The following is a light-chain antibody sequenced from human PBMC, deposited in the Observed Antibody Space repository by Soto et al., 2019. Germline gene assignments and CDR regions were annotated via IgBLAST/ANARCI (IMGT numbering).Light chain of an antibody. CDR1: QRMTSW. V-gene: IGKV1-5*01. J-gene: IGKJ1*01. CDR3: QQYGSSGT. CDR2: DAS. Sequence: DIQLTQSPSTLSASVGDRVTITCRASQRMTSWLAWYQQKPGKAPKVLIYDASSLESGVPSRFSGSESGTDFTLTISRLEPEDFAVYYCQQYGSSGTFGQGTKVDIK.